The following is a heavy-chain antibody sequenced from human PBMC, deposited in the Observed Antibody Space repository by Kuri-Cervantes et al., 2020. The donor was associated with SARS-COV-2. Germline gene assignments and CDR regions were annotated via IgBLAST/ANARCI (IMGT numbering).Heavy chain of an antibody. D-gene: IGHD3-16*01. J-gene: IGHJ4*02. Sequence: GGSLRLSCAASGFTFSNAWMSWVRQAPGKGLEWVGRIKSKTDGGTTDYAAPVKGRFTISRDDSKNTLYLQMNSLRAEDTAVYYCARGRIMITFGGVEPFDYWGQGTLVTVSS. V-gene: IGHV3-15*01. CDR2: IKSKTDGGTT. CDR1: GFTFSNAW. CDR3: ARGRIMITFGGVEPFDY.